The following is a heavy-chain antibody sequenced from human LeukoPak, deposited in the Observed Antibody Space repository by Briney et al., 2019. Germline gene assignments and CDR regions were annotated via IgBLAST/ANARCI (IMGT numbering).Heavy chain of an antibody. CDR3: ARDWRYSSSSQYYFGMDV. CDR2: ISSNGKYI. J-gene: IGHJ6*02. Sequence: PGGSLRLSCAASGFTFSLYVMNWVRQAPGKGLEWVSSISSNGKYIYYADSVKGRFTISRDSAKNSLSLQMSSLRAEDTALYYCARDWRYSSSSQYYFGMDVWGQGTTVTVSS. CDR1: GFTFSLYV. D-gene: IGHD6-6*01. V-gene: IGHV3-21*01.